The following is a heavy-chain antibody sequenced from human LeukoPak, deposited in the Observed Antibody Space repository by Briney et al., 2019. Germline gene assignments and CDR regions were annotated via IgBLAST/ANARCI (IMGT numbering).Heavy chain of an antibody. CDR1: GFTFHSYA. CDR3: AADPWIHHDAFDI. CDR2: ISGSGGST. V-gene: IGHV3-23*01. Sequence: PGGSLRLSCAVSGFTFHSYAMSWVRQAPGKGLEWVSSISGSGGSTEYADSVKGRFTISRDNSKNTLYLQMSSLRAEDTAVYYCAADPWIHHDAFDIWGQGTMVTVSS. D-gene: IGHD5-18*01. J-gene: IGHJ3*02.